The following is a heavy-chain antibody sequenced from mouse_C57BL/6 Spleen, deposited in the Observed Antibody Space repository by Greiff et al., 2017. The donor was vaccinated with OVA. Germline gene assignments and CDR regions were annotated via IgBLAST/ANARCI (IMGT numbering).Heavy chain of an antibody. CDR1: GYTFTSYG. V-gene: IGHV1-81*01. CDR3: ARRGDDAMDY. Sequence: VKLQQPGAELARPGASVKLSCKASGYTFTSYGISWVKQRTGQGLEWIGEIYPRSGNTYYNEKFKGKATLTADKSSSTAYMELRSLTSEDSAVYFCARRGDDAMDYWGQGTSVTVSS. CDR2: IYPRSGNT. J-gene: IGHJ4*01.